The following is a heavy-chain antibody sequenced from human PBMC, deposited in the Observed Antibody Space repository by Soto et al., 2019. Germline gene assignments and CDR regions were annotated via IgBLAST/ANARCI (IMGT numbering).Heavy chain of an antibody. J-gene: IGHJ4*01. D-gene: IGHD2-21*01. Sequence: GGPRRSSCAASGFTLYNYAMNGVRQAPGKVLELVSTIDYDGGNQHYADPVKGRFTVSRDNSKYTVDLQMNRLRPEDTAVYYCVSLLPAHFAYRGQRTPDNVS. CDR3: VSLLPAHFAY. V-gene: IGHV3-23*01. CDR1: GFTLYNYA. CDR2: IDYDGGNQ.